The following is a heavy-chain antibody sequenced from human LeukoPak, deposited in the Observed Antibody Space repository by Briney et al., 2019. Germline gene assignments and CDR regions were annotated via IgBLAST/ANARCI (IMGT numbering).Heavy chain of an antibody. D-gene: IGHD3-22*01. J-gene: IGHJ3*02. Sequence: ASVKVSCKASGYTFTGYYMHWVRQAPGQGLEWMGWINPNSGGTNYAQKFQGWVTMTRDTSISTAYMELSRLRSDDTAVYYCARDLLPTYYYDSSGYYSDAFDIWGQGTMVTASS. V-gene: IGHV1-2*04. CDR3: ARDLLPTYYYDSSGYYSDAFDI. CDR2: INPNSGGT. CDR1: GYTFTGYY.